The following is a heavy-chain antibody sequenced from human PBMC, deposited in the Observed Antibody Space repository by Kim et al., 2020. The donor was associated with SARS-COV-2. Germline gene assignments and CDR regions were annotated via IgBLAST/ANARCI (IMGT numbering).Heavy chain of an antibody. CDR3: ARGCAMAVPGTPCFYGLEG. J-gene: IGHJ6*02. CDR2: ARNKANRYTT. V-gene: IGHV3-72*01. CDR1: GFTFSDHY. Sequence: GGSLRLSCAASGFTFSDHYMDWVRQAPGKGLDWVGRARNKANRYTTEYAASVKGRFTISTDESKNSLYLQMNSLEAEDTAVYFCARGCAMAVPGTPCFYGLEGWGQGTPVTVSS. D-gene: IGHD6-19*01.